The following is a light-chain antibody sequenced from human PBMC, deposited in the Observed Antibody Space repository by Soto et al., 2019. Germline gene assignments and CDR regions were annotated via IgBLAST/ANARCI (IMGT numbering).Light chain of an antibody. V-gene: IGLV1-40*01. Sequence: QSFLTQPPSVSGAPGQRVTISCTGSSSNIGAGYAVHWYQQLPGTGPKLLIYNNAIRPSGVPDRFSGSRSGTSASLAITGLQAEDEADYYCQSHDNSLSGFYVFGTGTKVTVL. CDR3: QSHDNSLSGFYV. CDR2: NNA. CDR1: SSNIGAGYA. J-gene: IGLJ1*01.